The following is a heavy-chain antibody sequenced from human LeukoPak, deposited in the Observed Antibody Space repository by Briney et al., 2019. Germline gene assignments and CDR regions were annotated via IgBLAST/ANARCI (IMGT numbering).Heavy chain of an antibody. CDR2: ISYDGSNK. V-gene: IGHV3-30*18. J-gene: IGHJ4*02. CDR3: AKGRSDRGYSGYDYEYYFDY. Sequence: GGSLRLSCAASGFTFSSYGMHWVRQAPGKGLEWVAVISYDGSNKYYADSVKGRFTISRDNSKNTLYLQMNSLRAEDTAVYYCAKGRSDRGYSGYDYEYYFDYWGQGTLVTVSS. CDR1: GFTFSSYG. D-gene: IGHD5-12*01.